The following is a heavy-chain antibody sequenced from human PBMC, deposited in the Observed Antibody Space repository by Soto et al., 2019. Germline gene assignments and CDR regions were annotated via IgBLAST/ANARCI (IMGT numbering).Heavy chain of an antibody. V-gene: IGHV3-48*03. J-gene: IGHJ3*02. CDR2: ISSSGRTI. CDR3: TRGTTPDAFDI. D-gene: IGHD4-17*01. CDR1: GLTFTTYE. Sequence: PGGSLRLSCEVSGLTFTTYEIHWVRQAPGEGLGWLSYISSSGRTIYYADSVKGRFTISRDNAKNSIYLQMNSLRGEDTAIYYCTRGTTPDAFDIWGQGTMVTVSS.